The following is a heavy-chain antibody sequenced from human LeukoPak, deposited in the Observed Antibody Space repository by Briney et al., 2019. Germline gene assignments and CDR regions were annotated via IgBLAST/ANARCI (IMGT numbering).Heavy chain of an antibody. CDR1: GFTFSSYA. CDR3: ARERDSSSWTPNDY. Sequence: GGSLRLSCAASGFTFSSYAMSWVRQAPGKGLEWVSAISGSGGSTYYADSVKGRFTISRDNSKNTLYLQMNSLRAEDTAAYYCARERDSSSWTPNDYWGQGTLVTVSS. CDR2: ISGSGGST. J-gene: IGHJ4*02. D-gene: IGHD6-13*01. V-gene: IGHV3-23*01.